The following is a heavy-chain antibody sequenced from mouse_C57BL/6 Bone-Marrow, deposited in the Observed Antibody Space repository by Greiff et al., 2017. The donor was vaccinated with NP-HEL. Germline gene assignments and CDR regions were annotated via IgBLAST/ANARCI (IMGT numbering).Heavy chain of an antibody. CDR2: INPYNGGT. J-gene: IGHJ2*01. Sequence: EVQLQQSGPVLVKPGASVKMSCKASGYTFTDYYMNWVKQSHGKSLEWIGVINPYNGGTSYNQKFKGKATLTVDKSSSTAYMELNSLTSEDSAVYYCARDPNYYGSSLSDYWGQGTTLTVSS. D-gene: IGHD1-1*01. V-gene: IGHV1-19*01. CDR1: GYTFTDYY. CDR3: ARDPNYYGSSLSDY.